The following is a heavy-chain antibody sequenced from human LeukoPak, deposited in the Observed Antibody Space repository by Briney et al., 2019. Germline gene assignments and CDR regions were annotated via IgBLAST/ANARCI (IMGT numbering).Heavy chain of an antibody. Sequence: GASVKVSCKASGGTFSSYAISWVRQAPGQGLEWMGRIIPILGIANYAQKFQGRVTITADKSTSTAYMELSSLRSEDTAVYYCARGLNYYDSSGYLGYWGQGTLVTVSS. J-gene: IGHJ4*02. CDR2: IIPILGIA. V-gene: IGHV1-69*04. CDR1: GGTFSSYA. D-gene: IGHD3-22*01. CDR3: ARGLNYYDSSGYLGY.